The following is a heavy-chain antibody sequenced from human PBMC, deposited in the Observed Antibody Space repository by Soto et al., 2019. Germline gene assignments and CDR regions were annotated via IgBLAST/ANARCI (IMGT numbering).Heavy chain of an antibody. V-gene: IGHV5-10-1*01. CDR1: GYSFTSYW. Sequence: PGESLKISCKGSGYSFTSYWISWVRQMPGKGLEWMGRIDPSDSYTNYSPSFQGHVTISADKSISTAYLQWSSLKASDTAMYYCATSLSRHIVVVTAIDYWGQGTLVTVSS. CDR2: IDPSDSYT. J-gene: IGHJ4*02. CDR3: ATSLSRHIVVVTAIDY. D-gene: IGHD2-21*02.